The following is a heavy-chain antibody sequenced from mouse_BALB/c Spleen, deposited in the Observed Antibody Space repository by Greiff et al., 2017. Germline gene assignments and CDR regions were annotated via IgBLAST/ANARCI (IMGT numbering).Heavy chain of an antibody. D-gene: IGHD1-2*01. Sequence: VKLMESGPGLVAPSQSLSITCTVSGFSLTDYGVSWIRQPPGKGLEWLGVIWGGGSTYYNSALKSRLSISKDNSKSQVFLKMNSLQTDDTAMYYCAKHKVTTARYFDVWGAGTTVTVSS. V-gene: IGHV2-6-5*01. CDR3: AKHKVTTARYFDV. J-gene: IGHJ1*01. CDR2: IWGGGST. CDR1: GFSLTDYG.